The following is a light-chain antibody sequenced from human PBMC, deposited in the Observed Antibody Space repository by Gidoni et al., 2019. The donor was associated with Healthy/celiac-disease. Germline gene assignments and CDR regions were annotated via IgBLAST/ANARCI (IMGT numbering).Light chain of an antibody. J-gene: IGLJ1*01. CDR1: SSDVGSYNL. V-gene: IGLV2-23*01. CDR2: ESS. CDR3: CSYAGSSTYV. Sequence: QSALTQPASESGSPGQSITISCTGTSSDVGSYNLVSWFQQHPGKAPKLMIYESSKRPSGVSNRFSCSKSGNTASLTISGLQAEDEADYYCCSYAGSSTYVFGTGTKVTVL.